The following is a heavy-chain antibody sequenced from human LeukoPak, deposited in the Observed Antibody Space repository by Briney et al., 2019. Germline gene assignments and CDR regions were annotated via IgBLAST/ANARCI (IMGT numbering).Heavy chain of an antibody. J-gene: IGHJ4*02. CDR1: GGSFSGYY. CDR2: INHSGCT. V-gene: IGHV4-34*01. D-gene: IGHD2-2*02. Sequence: PSETLSLTCAVYGGSFSGYYWSWLRQPPGKGLEWIGEINHSGCTNYNPSLKSRVTISVDTSKNQFSLKLSSVTAADTAVYYCARGQYCSSTSCYKGGYFDYWGQGTLVTVSS. CDR3: ARGQYCSSTSCYKGGYFDY.